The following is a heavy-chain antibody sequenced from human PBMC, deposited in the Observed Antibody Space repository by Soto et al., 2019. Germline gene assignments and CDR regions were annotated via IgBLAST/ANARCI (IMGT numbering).Heavy chain of an antibody. V-gene: IGHV1-2*04. CDR1: GYTFTGYY. Sequence: QVQLVQSGAEVKKPGASVKVSCKASGYTFTGYYMHWVRQAPGQGLEWMGWINPNSGGTNYAQKFQGWVTMTRDTSISTAYMELSRLRSDDTAVYYCARDKYYDSSGFDAFDIWGQGTMVTVSS. CDR3: ARDKYYDSSGFDAFDI. D-gene: IGHD3-22*01. CDR2: INPNSGGT. J-gene: IGHJ3*02.